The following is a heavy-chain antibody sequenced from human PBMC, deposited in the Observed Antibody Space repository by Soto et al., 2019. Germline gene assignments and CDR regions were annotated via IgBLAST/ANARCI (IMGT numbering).Heavy chain of an antibody. CDR2: ISGSGGST. CDR3: AKGQVVPAAHYYYYGMDV. V-gene: IGHV3-23*01. J-gene: IGHJ6*02. CDR1: GFTFSSYA. Sequence: ESGGGLVQPGGSLRLSCAASGFTFSSYAMSWVRQAPGKGLEWVSAISGSGGSTYYADSVKGRFTISRDNSKNTLYLQMNSLRAEDTAVYYCAKGQVVPAAHYYYYGMDVWGQGTTVTVSS. D-gene: IGHD2-2*01.